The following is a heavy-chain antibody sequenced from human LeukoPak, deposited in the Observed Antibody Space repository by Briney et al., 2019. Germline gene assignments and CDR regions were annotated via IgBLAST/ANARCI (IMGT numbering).Heavy chain of an antibody. V-gene: IGHV4-39*07. Sequence: SETLSLTCTVSGGSISSSSYYWGWIRQPPGKGLEWIGSIYYSGSTYYNPSLKSRVTISVDTSTNQFSLKLSSVTAAATAVYYCARAGFRMVRGVATQYYYYYYMDVWGKGTTVTISS. J-gene: IGHJ6*03. CDR2: IYYSGST. CDR1: GGSISSSSYY. D-gene: IGHD3-10*01. CDR3: ARAGFRMVRGVATQYYYYYYMDV.